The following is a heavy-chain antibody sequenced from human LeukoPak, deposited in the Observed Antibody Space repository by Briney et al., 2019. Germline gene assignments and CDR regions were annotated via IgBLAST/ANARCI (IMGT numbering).Heavy chain of an antibody. J-gene: IGHJ4*02. CDR3: ATIYSYGYADY. CDR2: ISSSSSYI. D-gene: IGHD5-18*01. CDR1: GFTFSSYG. V-gene: IGHV3-21*01. Sequence: GGSLRLSCAASGFTFSSYGMHWVRQAPGKGLEWVSSISSSSSYIYYADSVKGRFTISRDNAKNSLYLQMNSLRAEDTAVYYCATIYSYGYADYWGQGTLVTVSS.